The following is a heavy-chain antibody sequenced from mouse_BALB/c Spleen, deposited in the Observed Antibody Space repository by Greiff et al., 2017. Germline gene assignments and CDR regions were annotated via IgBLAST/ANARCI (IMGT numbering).Heavy chain of an antibody. Sequence: VQLQQSGAELAKPGASVKMSCKASGYTFTSYWMHWVKQRPGQGLEWIGYINPSTGYTEYNQKFKDKATLTADKSSSTAYMQLSSLTSEDSAVYYCARRPITTKYFDYWGQGTTLTVSS. D-gene: IGHD1-2*01. CDR1: GYTFTSYW. CDR2: INPSTGYT. CDR3: ARRPITTKYFDY. J-gene: IGHJ2*01. V-gene: IGHV1-7*01.